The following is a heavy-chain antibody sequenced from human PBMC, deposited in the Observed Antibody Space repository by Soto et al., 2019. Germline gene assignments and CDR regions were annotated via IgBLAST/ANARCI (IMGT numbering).Heavy chain of an antibody. CDR2: ISYDGTDT. D-gene: IGHD2-15*01. J-gene: IGHJ4*02. V-gene: IGHV3-30-3*01. CDR1: GFTFGTYA. CDR3: SGPTYHSGGSSFEY. Sequence: QVQLVESGGGVVQPGRSLRLSCAVSGFTFGTYAMHWVRRAPGKGLEWVAIISYDGTDTHYADSVKGRFTISRDNSKNTVYLQMNGLRTEDTAVYYCSGPTYHSGGSSFEYWGQGTLVTVSS.